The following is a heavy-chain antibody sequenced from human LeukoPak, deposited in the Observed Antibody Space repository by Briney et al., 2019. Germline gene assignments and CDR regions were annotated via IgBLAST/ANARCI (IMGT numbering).Heavy chain of an antibody. CDR2: IDKKDKGYGTAT. V-gene: IGHV3-73*01. CDR3: TRDSGTYNWFDP. D-gene: IGHD1-26*01. J-gene: IGHJ5*02. Sequence: GGSLKLSCAASGFTFSGSAIHWVRPPSGKGLEWGGQIDKKDKGYGTATAYAASVKGRFTISRDDSINTAYLQMKSLKTEDTALYYCTRDSGTYNWFDPWGQGTLVTVSS. CDR1: GFTFSGSA.